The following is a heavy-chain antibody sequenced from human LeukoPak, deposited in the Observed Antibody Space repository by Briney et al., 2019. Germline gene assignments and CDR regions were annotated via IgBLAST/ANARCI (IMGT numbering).Heavy chain of an antibody. V-gene: IGHV3-74*01. CDR1: GFTFSSYW. D-gene: IGHD4-23*01. CDR2: IKTDGRTT. CDR3: VTDIRWKGD. Sequence: PGGSLRLSCAASGFTFSSYWMYWVRQAPGKGLVYVSGIKTDGRTTTYADSVRGRFTISRGNAKNTVYLQMNSLRVEDTAVYYCVTDIRWKGDWGQGTPVTVSA. J-gene: IGHJ1*01.